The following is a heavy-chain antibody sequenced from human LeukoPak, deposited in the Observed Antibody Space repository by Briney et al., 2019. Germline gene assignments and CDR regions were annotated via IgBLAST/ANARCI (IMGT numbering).Heavy chain of an antibody. CDR3: ARELRRHGVFDF. D-gene: IGHD2-15*01. CDR2: IYSDGTT. V-gene: IGHV3-53*01. CDR1: GGSISSGNW. Sequence: PSQTLSLTCAVAGGSISSGNWWTWVRQSPGKGLEWVSEIYSDGTTYYAASVKGRFSISGDNSKNTVYLQMNSLRVEHTAVYYCARELRRHGVFDFWGQGTMVTVSS. J-gene: IGHJ3*01.